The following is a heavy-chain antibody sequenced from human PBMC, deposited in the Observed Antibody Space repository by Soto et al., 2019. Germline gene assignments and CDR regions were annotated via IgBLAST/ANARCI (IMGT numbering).Heavy chain of an antibody. CDR3: ALGATTVTIRYGAPHN. CDR1: GFTFRNYA. Sequence: EVQLLESGGDLVQAGGSLRLSCAASGFTFRNYAMNWVRQAPGKGLEWVSGIMATEGRIYYADSAKGRFSISRDNSKHTLYLQMNSLRAEDTAKDYCALGATTVTIRYGAPHNWGLGTRVTVSS. CDR2: IMATEGRI. V-gene: IGHV3-23*01. J-gene: IGHJ4*02. D-gene: IGHD4-17*01.